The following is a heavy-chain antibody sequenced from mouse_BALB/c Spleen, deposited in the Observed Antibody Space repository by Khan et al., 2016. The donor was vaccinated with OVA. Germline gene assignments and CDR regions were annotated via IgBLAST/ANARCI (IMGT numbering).Heavy chain of an antibody. CDR1: GYSITSDYA. CDR3: ARVYGGDFDY. Sequence: EVQLVETGPGLVKPSQSLSLTCTVTGYSITSDYAWNWIRQFPGNKLEWMGFISYSGNTNYNPSLKSRISFNRDTSKNQFLLQLNSVTTGDTATYYCARVYGGDFDYWGQGTTLTVSS. D-gene: IGHD1-1*01. CDR2: ISYSGNT. J-gene: IGHJ2*01. V-gene: IGHV3-2*02.